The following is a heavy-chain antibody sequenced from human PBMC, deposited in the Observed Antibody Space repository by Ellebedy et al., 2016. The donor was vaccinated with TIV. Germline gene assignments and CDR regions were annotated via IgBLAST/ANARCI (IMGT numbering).Heavy chain of an antibody. CDR2: TRNKANSYTT. Sequence: PGGSLRLSCTASGLTLSDVYMDWVRQAPGKGREWVGRTRNKANSYTTVYAASVKGRFAISRDDSKNSVYLQMNSLKIEDTAVYYCAKGGSNAAIDIWGQGTMVTVSS. CDR3: AKGGSNAAIDI. D-gene: IGHD3-16*01. V-gene: IGHV3-72*01. J-gene: IGHJ3*02. CDR1: GLTLSDVY.